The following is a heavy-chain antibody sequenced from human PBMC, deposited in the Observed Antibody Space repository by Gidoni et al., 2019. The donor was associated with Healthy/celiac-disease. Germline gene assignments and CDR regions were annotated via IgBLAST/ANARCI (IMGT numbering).Heavy chain of an antibody. CDR1: GFTFSSYG. J-gene: IGHJ4*02. V-gene: IGHV3-30*03. Sequence: QVQLVESGGGVVQPGRSLRLSCAASGFTFSSYGMHWVRQAPGKGLEWVAVISYDGSNKYYADSVKGRFTISRDNSKNTLYLQMNSLRAEDTAVYYCALEQFDYWGQGTLVTVSS. CDR2: ISYDGSNK. CDR3: ALEQFDY. D-gene: IGHD1-1*01.